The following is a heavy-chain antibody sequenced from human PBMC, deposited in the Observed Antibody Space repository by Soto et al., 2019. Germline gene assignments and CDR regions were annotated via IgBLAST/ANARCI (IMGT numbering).Heavy chain of an antibody. Sequence: QMQLQESGPGLVKPSETLSLTCTVSGGSISSSSYYWGWIRQPPGQGLEWLGTIYSLGNTYYNPSLKSRVTISVDKSKSQLFLKLSSVTAPDTAVYYCVRQIYDSSGYYYAYWGQGTLVTVSS. CDR3: VRQIYDSSGYYYAY. CDR2: IYSLGNT. V-gene: IGHV4-39*01. D-gene: IGHD3-22*01. CDR1: GGSISSSSYY. J-gene: IGHJ4*02.